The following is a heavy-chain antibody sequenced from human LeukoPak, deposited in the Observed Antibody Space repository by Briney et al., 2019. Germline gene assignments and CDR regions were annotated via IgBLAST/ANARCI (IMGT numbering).Heavy chain of an antibody. J-gene: IGHJ4*02. V-gene: IGHV3-7*03. CDR3: AKLLGGSLY. D-gene: IGHD2/OR15-2a*01. CDR2: IKTDGSQI. CDR1: GFTFSNYW. Sequence: GGSLRLSCVASGFTFSNYWMTWVRQAPGKGLEWVANIKTDGSQIYYVDSVKGRFTISRDNAKNSLYLQMNGLRAEDTAVYYCAKLLGGSLYWGQGTLVTVSS.